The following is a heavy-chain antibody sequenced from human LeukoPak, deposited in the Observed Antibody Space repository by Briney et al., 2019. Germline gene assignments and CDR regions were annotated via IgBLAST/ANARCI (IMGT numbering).Heavy chain of an antibody. CDR1: GFTFSSYS. D-gene: IGHD3-22*01. CDR3: ASITKTYYYDSSGSQGAFDI. CDR2: ISSSSSYI. V-gene: IGHV3-21*01. Sequence: GGSLRLSCAASGFTFSSYSMNWVRQAPGKGLELVSSISSSSSYIYYADSVKGRFTITRDNAKNSLYLQMNSLRAEDTAVYYCASITKTYYYDSSGSQGAFDIWGQGTMVTVSS. J-gene: IGHJ3*02.